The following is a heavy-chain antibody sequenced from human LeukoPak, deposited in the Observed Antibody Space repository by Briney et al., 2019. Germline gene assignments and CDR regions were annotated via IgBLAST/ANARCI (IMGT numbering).Heavy chain of an antibody. Sequence: GGSLRLSCAASGFTFSKYAMTWVRQAPGKGLEWVSSISGSGGSTYYADSVKGRFTISRDNSKNTLYLQMNSLRAEDTAVYYCAKGSGTTVPPEYFQHWGQGTLVTVSS. CDR1: GFTFSKYA. CDR3: AKGSGTTVPPEYFQH. V-gene: IGHV3-23*01. CDR2: ISGSGGST. J-gene: IGHJ1*01. D-gene: IGHD6-13*01.